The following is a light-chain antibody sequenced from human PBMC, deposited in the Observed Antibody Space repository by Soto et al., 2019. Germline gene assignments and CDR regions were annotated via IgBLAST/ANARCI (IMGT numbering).Light chain of an antibody. CDR3: SSYPRRRASRV. CDR2: EVS. CDR1: SSDLGGYKY. V-gene: IGLV2-14*01. J-gene: IGLJ1*01. Sequence: QSVLTQPASVSGSPGQSITISCTGTSSDLGGYKYVSWYQQHPGKAPELIIYEVSNRPTGISNRFSDSNSDNTASLTISGLLAKDEADYYCSSYPRRRASRVFGTGTKLTVL.